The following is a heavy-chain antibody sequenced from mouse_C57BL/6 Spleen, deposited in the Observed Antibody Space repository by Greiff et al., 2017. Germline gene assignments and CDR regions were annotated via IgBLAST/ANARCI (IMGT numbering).Heavy chain of an antibody. CDR3: ASPITTAHDY. J-gene: IGHJ2*01. CDR1: GFNIKNTY. D-gene: IGHD1-2*01. V-gene: IGHV14-3*01. CDR2: IDPANGDT. Sequence: EVQRVESVAELVRPGASVKLSCTASGFNIKNTYMHWVKQRPEQGLEWIGRIDPANGDTKYAPKFQSKATITADTSSNTAYLQLSSLTSEDTAIYYCASPITTAHDYWGQGTTLTVSS.